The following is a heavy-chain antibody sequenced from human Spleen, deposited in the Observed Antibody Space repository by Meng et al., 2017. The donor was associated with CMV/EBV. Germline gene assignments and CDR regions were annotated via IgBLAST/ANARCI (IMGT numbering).Heavy chain of an antibody. V-gene: IGHV3-30*04. CDR2: ISYDGSNK. Sequence: GGSLRLSCAASGFTFSSYAMHWVRQAPGKGLEWVAVISYDGSNKYYADSVKGRFTISRDNSKNTLYLQMNSLRAEDTAVYYCARELANCSSTSCPYYYYYGMDVWGQGTTVTVSS. CDR1: GFTFSSYA. D-gene: IGHD2-2*01. CDR3: ARELANCSSTSCPYYYYYGMDV. J-gene: IGHJ6*02.